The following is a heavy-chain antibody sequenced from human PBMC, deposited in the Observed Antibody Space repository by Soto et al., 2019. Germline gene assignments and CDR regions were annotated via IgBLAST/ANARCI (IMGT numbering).Heavy chain of an antibody. V-gene: IGHV4-39*01. Sequence: HSETLALTCPFSSVSISVTNVFWGWVRPPPGKGLEWIGNIDYSGTAYFSPSLATRVTFHVDTSKNQFSLTLYSVTAADTAVYYCARITGRHLDDWGQGSLGTSP. CDR3: ARITGRHLDD. J-gene: IGHJ4*02. D-gene: IGHD1-20*01. CDR2: IDYSGTA. CDR1: SVSISVTNVF.